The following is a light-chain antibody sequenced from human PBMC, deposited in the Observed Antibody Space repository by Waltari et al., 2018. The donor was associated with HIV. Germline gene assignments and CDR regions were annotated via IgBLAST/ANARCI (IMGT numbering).Light chain of an antibody. J-gene: IGLJ2*01. CDR3: VSYTEKDTFLL. CDR1: SNDIGTYNS. Sequence: QSALTQPPSASGSPGQSVAISCTGSSNDIGTYNSVSWYQHHPGKAPKLLIYDVTRRPPGIPDRFSGTKSGYTASLTVSDLQVEDEADYYCVSYTEKDTFLLFGGGTKLAV. V-gene: IGLV2-8*01. CDR2: DVT.